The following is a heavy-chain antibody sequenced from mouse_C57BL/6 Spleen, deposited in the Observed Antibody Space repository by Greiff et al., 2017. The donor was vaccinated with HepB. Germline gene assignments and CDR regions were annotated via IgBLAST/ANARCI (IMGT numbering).Heavy chain of an antibody. J-gene: IGHJ2*01. Sequence: QVQLQQPGAELVKPGSSVKLSCKASGYTFTSYWMDWVKQRPGQGLEWIGNIYPSDSETHYNQKFKDKATLTVDTSSRTAYMRLSSLTSEDSAIYYCGTFDDWGQGTTLPVCS. CDR3: GTFDD. CDR1: GYTFTSYW. V-gene: IGHV1-61*01. CDR2: IYPSDSET.